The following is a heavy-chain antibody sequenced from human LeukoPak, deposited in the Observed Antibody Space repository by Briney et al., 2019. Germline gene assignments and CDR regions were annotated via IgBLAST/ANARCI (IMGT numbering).Heavy chain of an antibody. CDR2: INHSGST. D-gene: IGHD2-2*01. CDR1: GGSFSGYY. J-gene: IGHJ4*02. V-gene: IGHV4-34*01. CDR3: ARGYCSSNSCPDFDY. Sequence: SETLSLTCAVYGGSFSGYYWSWIRQPPGKGREWIGEINHSGSTNYNPSLKSRVTISIDTSKNQFSLKLSSVTAADTAVYYCARGYCSSNSCPDFDYWGQGTLVTVSS.